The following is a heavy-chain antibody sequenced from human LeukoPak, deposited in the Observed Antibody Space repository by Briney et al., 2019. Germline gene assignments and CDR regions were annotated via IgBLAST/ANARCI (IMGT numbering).Heavy chain of an antibody. CDR3: ARGGGSYSDDAFDI. V-gene: IGHV1-69*04. Sequence: GSSVKVSCKASGGTFSSYAISWVRQAPGQGLEWMGRIIPIFGIANYAQKFQGRVTITADKSTSTAYMELSSLRSEDTAVYYCARGGGSYSDDAFDIWAKGQWSPSLQ. J-gene: IGHJ3*02. CDR1: GGTFSSYA. D-gene: IGHD1-26*01. CDR2: IIPIFGIA.